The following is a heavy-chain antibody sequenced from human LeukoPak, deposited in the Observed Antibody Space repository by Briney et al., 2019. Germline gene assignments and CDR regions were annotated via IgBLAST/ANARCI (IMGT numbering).Heavy chain of an antibody. V-gene: IGHV4-38-2*02. CDR2: ISHRGST. Sequence: SETLSLTCTVSGYSISNGCYWGWIRQPPGKGLEWVGSISHRGSTYYNPSFRSRITISLDRSKQKFSLKLTSVTAADTAVYFCARGAEYYAIWRGYAGYSDYWGQGISVTVSS. J-gene: IGHJ4*02. CDR1: GYSISNGCY. D-gene: IGHD3-3*01. CDR3: ARGAEYYAIWRGYAGYSDY.